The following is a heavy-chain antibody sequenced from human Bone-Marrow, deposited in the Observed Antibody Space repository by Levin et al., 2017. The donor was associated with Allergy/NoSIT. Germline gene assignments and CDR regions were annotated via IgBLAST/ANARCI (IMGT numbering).Heavy chain of an antibody. CDR2: ISSSGYLI. Sequence: GGSLRLSCAASGFTFSDSYMSWIRQAPGKGLEWVSYISSSGYLIYYADSVKGRFTISRDNAKNTLFLQMNSLRADDTAGYYCARAVDLDLCCTFDNWGQGTLVTVSS. V-gene: IGHV3-11*01. D-gene: IGHD3-16*01. J-gene: IGHJ4*02. CDR3: ARAVDLDLCCTFDN. CDR1: GFTFSDSY.